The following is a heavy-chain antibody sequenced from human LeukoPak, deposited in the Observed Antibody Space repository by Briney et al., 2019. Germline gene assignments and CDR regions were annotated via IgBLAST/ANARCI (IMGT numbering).Heavy chain of an antibody. Sequence: SETPSLTCTVSGGSISSYYWSWIRQPAGKGLEWIGRIYTSGSTNYNPSLKSRVTMSVDTSKNQFSLKLSSVTAADTAVYYCARSSGGGSLYYYMDVWGKGTTVTVSS. CDR3: ARSSGGGSLYYYMDV. D-gene: IGHD2-15*01. J-gene: IGHJ6*03. CDR2: IYTSGST. CDR1: GGSISSYY. V-gene: IGHV4-4*07.